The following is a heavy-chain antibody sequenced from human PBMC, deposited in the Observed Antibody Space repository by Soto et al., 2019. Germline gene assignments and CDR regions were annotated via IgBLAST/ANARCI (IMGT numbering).Heavy chain of an antibody. CDR1: GYTFTSYA. CDR3: ARVSGIAVAEV. J-gene: IGHJ4*02. V-gene: IGHV1-3*01. CDR2: INAGNGNT. D-gene: IGHD6-19*01. Sequence: QVQLVQSGAEVKKPGASVKVSCKASGYTFTSYAMHWVRQAPGQRLEWMGWINAGNGNTKYSQKFQGRVTITRDTSASTVYMELSRLRSEDTAVYYCARVSGIAVAEVWGQGTLVTVSS.